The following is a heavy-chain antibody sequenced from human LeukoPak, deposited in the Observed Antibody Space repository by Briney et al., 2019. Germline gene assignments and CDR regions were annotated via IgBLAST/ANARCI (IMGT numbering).Heavy chain of an antibody. D-gene: IGHD3-22*01. Sequence: PGRSLRLSCAASGFTFSSYGMHWVRQAPGKGLEWVAVISYDGSNKYYADSVKGRFTISRDNSKNTLYLQMNSLRAEDTAVYYCAKASRYDSSGYSDAFDIWGQGTMVTVSS. CDR2: ISYDGSNK. CDR3: AKASRYDSSGYSDAFDI. J-gene: IGHJ3*02. V-gene: IGHV3-30*18. CDR1: GFTFSSYG.